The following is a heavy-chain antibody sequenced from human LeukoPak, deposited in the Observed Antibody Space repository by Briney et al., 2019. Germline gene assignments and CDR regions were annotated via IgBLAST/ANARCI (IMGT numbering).Heavy chain of an antibody. J-gene: IGHJ4*02. CDR1: GFTFSRYW. CDR2: INFDGSST. V-gene: IGHV3-74*01. D-gene: IGHD3-22*01. Sequence: GGSLRLSCAASGFTFSRYWMQWVRQAPGKGLVWVSRINFDGSSTNYADSVKGRFTISRDNARNTLYLQLNSLRAEDTAVYYCVRAPQTHSSGYYDYWGQGTLVTVSS. CDR3: VRAPQTHSSGYYDY.